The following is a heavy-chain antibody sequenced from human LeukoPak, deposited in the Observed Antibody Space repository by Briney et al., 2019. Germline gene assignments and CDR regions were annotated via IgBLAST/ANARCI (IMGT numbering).Heavy chain of an antibody. Sequence: SETLSLTCIVSGGSISSISSNNYHWGWIRQPPGKGLEWIGYIYYSGSTNYNPSLKSRVTISVDTSKNQFSLKLSSVTAADTAVHYCARGVTATTLFDYWGQGTLVTVSS. CDR3: ARGVTATTLFDY. CDR1: GGSISSISSNNYH. V-gene: IGHV4-61*05. J-gene: IGHJ4*02. D-gene: IGHD2-21*02. CDR2: IYYSGST.